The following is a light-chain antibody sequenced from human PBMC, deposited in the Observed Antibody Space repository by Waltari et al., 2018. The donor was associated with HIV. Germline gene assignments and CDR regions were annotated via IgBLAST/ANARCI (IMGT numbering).Light chain of an antibody. CDR3: AAWDDSLNGQGV. V-gene: IGLV1-44*01. CDR2: GNK. CDR1: NANIGSNT. J-gene: IGLJ1*01. Sequence: QSVLTQPPSASGTPGQRVTISCSGSNANIGSNTVNWYQQVQALAPKLDTYGNKQRPPAVPYRVSGSESCTSASLAISGHQSEDEADYDCAAWDDSLNGQGVFGTGTRVTVL.